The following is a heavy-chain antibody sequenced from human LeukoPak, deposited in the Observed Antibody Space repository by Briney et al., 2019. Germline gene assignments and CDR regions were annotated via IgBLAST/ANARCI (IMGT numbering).Heavy chain of an antibody. CDR1: GFTFSDYW. V-gene: IGHV3-7*01. J-gene: IGHJ5*02. Sequence: LPGGSLRLSCVGSGFTFSDYWMSWVRQAPGKGLEWVANIKQDGSEKDYVDALKGRFTISRDNAKNSLYLQMNSLRAEDTAVYYCARVIGGNWFDPWGQRTLVTVSS. D-gene: IGHD3-22*01. CDR3: ARVIGGNWFDP. CDR2: IKQDGSEK.